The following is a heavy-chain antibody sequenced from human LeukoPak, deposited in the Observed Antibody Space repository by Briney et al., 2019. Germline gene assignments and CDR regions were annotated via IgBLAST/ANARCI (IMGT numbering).Heavy chain of an antibody. Sequence: GGSLRLSCAASGFTFSGYDTHWVRQATGKGLECVSAIGTAGDTYYPGSVKGRFTISRENAKNSMYLQMNSLTAGDTAVYYCARGRYDSSGYYYYYGMDVWGQGTTVTVSS. CDR3: ARGRYDSSGYYYYYGMDV. CDR1: GFTFSGYD. V-gene: IGHV3-13*01. CDR2: IGTAGDT. D-gene: IGHD3-22*01. J-gene: IGHJ6*02.